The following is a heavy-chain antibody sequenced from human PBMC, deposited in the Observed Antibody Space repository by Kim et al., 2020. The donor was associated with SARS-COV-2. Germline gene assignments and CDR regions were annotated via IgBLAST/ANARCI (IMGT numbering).Heavy chain of an antibody. Sequence: GGSLRLSCAASGFTFSSYAMSWVRQAPGKGLEWVSAISGSGGSTYYADSVKGRFTISRDNSKNTLYLQMNSLRAEDTAVYYCAKDAVAGTGLGNAPSFFVSYYYYGMDVWGQGTTVTVSS. CDR2: ISGSGGST. CDR3: AKDAVAGTGLGNAPSFFVSYYYYGMDV. D-gene: IGHD6-19*01. V-gene: IGHV3-23*01. CDR1: GFTFSSYA. J-gene: IGHJ6*02.